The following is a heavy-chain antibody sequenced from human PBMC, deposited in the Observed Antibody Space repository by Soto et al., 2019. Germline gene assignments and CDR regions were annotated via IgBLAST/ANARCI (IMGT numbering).Heavy chain of an antibody. J-gene: IGHJ2*01. D-gene: IGHD3-9*01. CDR1: DDSISSGGYY. CDR3: ARGTDNWFFAL. Sequence: PSETLSLTCTVSDDSISSGGYYWSWIRQHPGKGLEWIGYLYGTGNRHYKSSLKSRLTFSVDTSKNHFSLKLTSVTAADTAVYYCARGTDNWFFALWGRGTLVTVSS. CDR2: LYGTGNR. V-gene: IGHV4-31*03.